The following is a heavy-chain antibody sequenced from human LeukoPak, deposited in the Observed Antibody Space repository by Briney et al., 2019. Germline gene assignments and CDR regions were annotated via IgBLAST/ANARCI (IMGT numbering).Heavy chain of an antibody. Sequence: GRSLRLSCAASGFTFSSYAMSWVRQAPGKGLEWVSVISGSGGSTYYADSVKGRFTISRDNSKDTLYLQMNSLRAEDTAMYYCAKGMYSGTYAPSDYWGQGTLVTVSS. V-gene: IGHV3-23*01. CDR3: AKGMYSGTYAPSDY. CDR2: ISGSGGST. D-gene: IGHD1-26*01. J-gene: IGHJ4*02. CDR1: GFTFSSYA.